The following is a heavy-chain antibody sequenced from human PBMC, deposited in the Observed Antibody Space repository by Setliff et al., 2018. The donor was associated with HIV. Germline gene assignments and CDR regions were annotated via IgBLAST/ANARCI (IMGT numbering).Heavy chain of an antibody. CDR1: GGSISSHY. V-gene: IGHV4-4*08. Sequence: PSETLSLTCTVSGGSISSHYWSWIRQPPGKGLEWIGHIHHSGSTHHNPSLESRVATSVDTSKNQFSLKLSSVTAADTAVYYCARIVRWELVATSTFFYYYMDVWGKGTTVTVSS. CDR2: IHHSGST. CDR3: ARIVRWELVATSTFFYYYMDV. J-gene: IGHJ6*03. D-gene: IGHD1-26*01.